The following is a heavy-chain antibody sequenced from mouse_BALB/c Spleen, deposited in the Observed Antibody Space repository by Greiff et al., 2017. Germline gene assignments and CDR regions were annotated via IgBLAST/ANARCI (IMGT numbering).Heavy chain of an antibody. D-gene: IGHD2-12*01. CDR1: GFTFSSYG. J-gene: IGHJ2*01. Sequence: EVKLMESGGDLVKPGGSLKLSCAASGFTFSSYGMSWVRQTPDKRLEWVATISSGGSYTYYPDSVKGRFTISRDNAKNTLYLQMSSLKSEDTAMYNCARPYDRGSDYWGQGTTLTVSS. CDR3: ARPYDRGSDY. CDR2: ISSGGSYT. V-gene: IGHV5-6*01.